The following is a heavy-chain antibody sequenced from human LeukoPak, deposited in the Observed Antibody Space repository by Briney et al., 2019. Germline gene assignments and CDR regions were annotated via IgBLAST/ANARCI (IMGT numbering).Heavy chain of an antibody. CDR2: IIPIFGTA. J-gene: IGHJ5*02. Sequence: SVKVSCKASEGTFSSYAISWVRQAPGQGLEWMGGIIPIFGTANYAQKFQGRVTITADESTSTAYMELSSLRSEDTAVYYCAREEPAAINWFDPWGQGTLVTVSS. CDR1: EGTFSSYA. D-gene: IGHD2-2*02. CDR3: AREEPAAINWFDP. V-gene: IGHV1-69*13.